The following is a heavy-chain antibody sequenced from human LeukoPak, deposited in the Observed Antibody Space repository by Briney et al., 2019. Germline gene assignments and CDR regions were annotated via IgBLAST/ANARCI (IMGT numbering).Heavy chain of an antibody. Sequence: PSETLSLTCTLSGSSISRYYWSWLRQPPGKGLEGIGYIYHSGSTNYSPSLKSRVTISLDTSKNQFSLNLSSVTAADTAVYYCARDRPYYFGSGSYYDGFDSWGQGTLVTVSS. D-gene: IGHD3-10*01. CDR2: IYHSGST. V-gene: IGHV4-59*01. CDR1: GSSISRYY. CDR3: ARDRPYYFGSGSYYDGFDS. J-gene: IGHJ4*02.